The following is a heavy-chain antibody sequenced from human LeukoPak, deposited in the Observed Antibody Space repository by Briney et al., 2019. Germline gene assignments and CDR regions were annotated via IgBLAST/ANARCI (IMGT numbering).Heavy chain of an antibody. CDR3: ARTTEAHSWRTRYYDYYMDV. D-gene: IGHD1-1*01. CDR1: GFTFSNYA. Sequence: GGSLRLSCAASGFTFSNYAMSWVRQAPGKGLEWVSAISGSGGSTYYADSVKGRFTISRDNSKNTLYLQMNSLRAEDTAVYYCARTTEAHSWRTRYYDYYMDVWGKGTTVTVSS. J-gene: IGHJ6*03. V-gene: IGHV3-23*01. CDR2: ISGSGGST.